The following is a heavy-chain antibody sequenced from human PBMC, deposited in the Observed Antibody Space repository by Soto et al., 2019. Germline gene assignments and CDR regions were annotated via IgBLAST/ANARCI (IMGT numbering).Heavy chain of an antibody. CDR2: IYYSGST. J-gene: IGHJ3*02. V-gene: IGHV4-31*03. Sequence: QVQLQESGPGLVKPSQTLSLTCTVSGGSISSGGYYWSWIRQHPGKGLEWIGYIYYSGSTYYNPSLSSRVTISVDTSKNQFSLKLSSVTAADTAVYYCARADCSGGSCYSFAFDIWGQGTMVTVSS. D-gene: IGHD2-15*01. CDR3: ARADCSGGSCYSFAFDI. CDR1: GGSISSGGYY.